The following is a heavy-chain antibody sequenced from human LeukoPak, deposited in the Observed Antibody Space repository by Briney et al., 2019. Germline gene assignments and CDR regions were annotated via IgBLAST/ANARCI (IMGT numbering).Heavy chain of an antibody. CDR3: ASPHESSGND. V-gene: IGHV3-7*01. Sequence: GGSLRLSCVASVYSFCSYWMALVRQAPGKGVEWVANIKYDGSHKFYVDSVTGRFTISRDNAKNSVYQKMNSLRVDDTAVYFCASPHESSGNDWGQGTTVTVSS. CDR2: IKYDGSHK. D-gene: IGHD3-22*01. CDR1: VYSFCSYW. J-gene: IGHJ4*02.